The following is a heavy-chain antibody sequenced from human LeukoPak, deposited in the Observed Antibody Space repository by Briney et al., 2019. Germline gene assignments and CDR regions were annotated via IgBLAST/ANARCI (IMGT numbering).Heavy chain of an antibody. CDR1: GFTFSSYG. V-gene: IGHV3-30*02. CDR3: APGYDILTGYYRRGAFDY. D-gene: IGHD3-9*01. CDR2: IRYDGSNK. Sequence: PGGSLRLSCAASGFTFSSYGMHWVRQAPGKGLEWVAFIRYDGSNKYYADSVKGRFTISRDNSKNTLYLQMNSLRAEDTAVYYCAPGYDILTGYYRRGAFDYWGQGTLATVSS. J-gene: IGHJ4*02.